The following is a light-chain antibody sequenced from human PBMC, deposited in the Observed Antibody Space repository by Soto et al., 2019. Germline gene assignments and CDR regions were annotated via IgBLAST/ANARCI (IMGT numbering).Light chain of an antibody. V-gene: IGLV2-11*01. CDR1: SNDVGGYDY. CDR2: DIT. J-gene: IGLJ2*01. Sequence: QSVLTQPRSVSGSPGQSVTISCTGTSNDVGGYDYVSWYQQYPGKAPKYILYDITKRPSGVPDRFSGSKSGNTASLTISGAQAEDDADYYCCAYAVNNPFFGGGTKLTVL. CDR3: CAYAVNNPF.